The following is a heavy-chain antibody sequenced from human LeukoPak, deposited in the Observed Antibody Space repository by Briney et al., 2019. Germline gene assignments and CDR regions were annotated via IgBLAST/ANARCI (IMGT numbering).Heavy chain of an antibody. D-gene: IGHD5-18*01. CDR1: GGSISSGSYY. V-gene: IGHV4-61*02. CDR2: IYTSGST. Sequence: SQTLSLTCTVSGGSISSGSYYWSWIRQPAGKGLEWIGRIYTSGSTNYNPSLKSRVTISVDTSKNQFSLKLSSVTAADTAVYYCAGTGGYGRPYYFDYWGQGTLVTVSS. J-gene: IGHJ4*02. CDR3: AGTGGYGRPYYFDY.